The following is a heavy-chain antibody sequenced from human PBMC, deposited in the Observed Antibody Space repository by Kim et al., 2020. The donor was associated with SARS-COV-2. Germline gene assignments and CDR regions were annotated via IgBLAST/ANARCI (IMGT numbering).Heavy chain of an antibody. CDR3: ARDSNYYYGMDV. V-gene: IGHV4-59*01. J-gene: IGHJ6*02. Sequence: YHPSLKSRVTISVDTSKNQFSLKLSSVTAADTAVYYCARDSNYYYGMDVWGQGTTVTVSS.